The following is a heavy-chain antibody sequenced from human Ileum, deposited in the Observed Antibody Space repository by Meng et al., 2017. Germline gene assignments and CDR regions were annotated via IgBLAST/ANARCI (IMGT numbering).Heavy chain of an antibody. V-gene: IGHV4-34*01. J-gene: IGHJ4*02. CDR1: GGSFSGYY. CDR2: INHSGST. CDR3: ARGGGRYGPDFDY. Sequence: QVQLQQWGAGLVKPSETLSLTCAVYGGSFSGYYWSWIRQPPGKGLEWIGEINHSGSTNYNPSLKSRVTISVDTSKNQFSLKLSSVTAADTAVYYCARGGGRYGPDFDYWGQGTLVTVSS. D-gene: IGHD3-16*01.